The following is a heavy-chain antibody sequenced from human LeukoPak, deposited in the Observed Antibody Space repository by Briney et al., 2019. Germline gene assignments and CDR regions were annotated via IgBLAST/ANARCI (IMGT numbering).Heavy chain of an antibody. V-gene: IGHV1-8*01. CDR2: MTPNTGNT. CDR3: TRGDY. J-gene: IGHJ4*02. Sequence: ASVKVSCKASGYTFSNYDVNWLRQAAGQGFEWMGFMTPNTGNTGYAQRFQGRITLTRSTSTSTAYMELSDLRSEDTAVYFCTRGDYWGQGTLVTVSS. CDR1: GYTFSNYD.